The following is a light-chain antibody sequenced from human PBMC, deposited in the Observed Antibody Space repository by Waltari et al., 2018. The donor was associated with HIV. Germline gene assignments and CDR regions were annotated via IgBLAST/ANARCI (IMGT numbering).Light chain of an antibody. CDR3: MIWPSNASGV. V-gene: IGLV5-37*01. Sequence: QPVLTQPPSPPASPGEAATLTSTSTSAINLCSYTIYWSHHKPGSPPRYLLYYYSDSDKGQGSGVPSRFSGSKDASANTGILLISGLQSEDEADYYCMIWPSNASGVFGGGTKLTVL. CDR1: SAINLCSYT. J-gene: IGLJ3*02. CDR2: YYSDSDK.